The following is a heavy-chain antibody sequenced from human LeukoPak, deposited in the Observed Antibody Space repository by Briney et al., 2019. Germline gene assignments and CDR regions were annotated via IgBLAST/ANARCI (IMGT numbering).Heavy chain of an antibody. CDR2: IIPILGIA. CDR1: GGTFSSYA. J-gene: IGHJ3*02. D-gene: IGHD1-26*01. V-gene: IGHV1-69*04. Sequence: SVKVSCKASGGTFSSYAISWVRQAPGQGLEWKGRIIPILGIANYAQKFQGRVTITADKSTSTAYMELSSLRSDDTAVYYCARAGTYDAFDIWGQGTMVTVSS. CDR3: ARAGTYDAFDI.